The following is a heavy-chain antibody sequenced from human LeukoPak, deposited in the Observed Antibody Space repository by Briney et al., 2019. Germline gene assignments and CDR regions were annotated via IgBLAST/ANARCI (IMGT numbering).Heavy chain of an antibody. D-gene: IGHD5-18*01. CDR1: GGSISSYY. CDR2: IYYSGST. Sequence: PSETLSLTCTVSGGSISSYYWSWIRQPPGKGLEWIGYIYYSGSTNYNPSLKSRVTISVDTSKNQFSLKLSSVTAADTAVYYCARAQQHRPAMVIDNWFDPWGQGTLVTVSS. J-gene: IGHJ5*02. V-gene: IGHV4-59*01. CDR3: ARAQQHRPAMVIDNWFDP.